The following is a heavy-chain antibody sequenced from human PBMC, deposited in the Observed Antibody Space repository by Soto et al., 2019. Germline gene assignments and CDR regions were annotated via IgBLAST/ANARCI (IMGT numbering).Heavy chain of an antibody. CDR2: IYYSGST. D-gene: IGHD2-2*01. CDR3: ASLTCSSTSCYFAY. Sequence: SETLSLTCTVSGGSISSYYWSWIRQPPGKGLEWIGYIYYSGSTNYNPSLKSRVTISVDTSKNQFSLKLSSVTAADTAVYYCASLTCSSTSCYFAYWGQGTLVTVSS. J-gene: IGHJ4*02. V-gene: IGHV4-59*08. CDR1: GGSISSYY.